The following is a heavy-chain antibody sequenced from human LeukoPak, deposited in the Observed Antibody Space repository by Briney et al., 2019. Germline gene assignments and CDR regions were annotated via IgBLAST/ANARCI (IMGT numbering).Heavy chain of an antibody. CDR1: GFTFSSYW. CDR2: IKSDGST. D-gene: IGHD3-22*01. Sequence: GGSLRPSYAASGFTFSSYWMHWVRQAPGKGLVWVSRIKSDGSTNYADSVKGRFTISRDNAKNTVSLQMNSLRAEDTGVYYCARAPSEIGGYYPEYFRHWGQGTLVTVSS. V-gene: IGHV3-74*01. J-gene: IGHJ1*01. CDR3: ARAPSEIGGYYPEYFRH.